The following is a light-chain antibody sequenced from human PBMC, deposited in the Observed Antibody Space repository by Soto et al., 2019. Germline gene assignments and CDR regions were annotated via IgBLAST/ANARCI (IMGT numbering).Light chain of an antibody. CDR1: QSISNW. CDR3: QQYNSYSLTWT. V-gene: IGKV1-5*03. J-gene: IGKJ1*01. CDR2: KAS. Sequence: DVQMTQSPSTLSASVGDRVTITCRASQSISNWLAWYQQKPGKAPKLRIYKASSLESGVPSRFSGSGSGTEFTLTISSLQPDDFATYYCQQYNSYSLTWTFGQGTKVEI.